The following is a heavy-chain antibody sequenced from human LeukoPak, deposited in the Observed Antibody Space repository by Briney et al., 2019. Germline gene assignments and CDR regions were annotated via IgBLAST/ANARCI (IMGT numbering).Heavy chain of an antibody. V-gene: IGHV3-23*01. Sequence: GGSLRLSCAASGFTFSDYAMSWVRQAPGKGLEWVSSISGDGASTYFGDSVKGRFTISRDNSRNTLYLQMNSPRAEDTAVYYCARSRGDVDCWGQGTLVTVSS. D-gene: IGHD3-16*01. CDR3: ARSRGDVDC. CDR2: ISGDGAST. CDR1: GFTFSDYA. J-gene: IGHJ4*02.